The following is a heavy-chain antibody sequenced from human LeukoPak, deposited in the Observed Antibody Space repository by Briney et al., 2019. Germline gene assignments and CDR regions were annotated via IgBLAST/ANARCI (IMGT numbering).Heavy chain of an antibody. CDR2: ISYDGSNK. CDR3: AKEGLKYNWNDEGGSFDY. V-gene: IGHV3-30*18. J-gene: IGHJ4*02. CDR1: GFTFSSYG. Sequence: PGGSLRLSCAASGFTFSSYGMHWVRQAPGKGLEWVAVISYDGSNKYYADSVKGRFTISRDNSKNTLYLQMNSLRAEDTAVYYCAKEGLKYNWNDEGGSFDYWGQGTLVTVSS. D-gene: IGHD1-1*01.